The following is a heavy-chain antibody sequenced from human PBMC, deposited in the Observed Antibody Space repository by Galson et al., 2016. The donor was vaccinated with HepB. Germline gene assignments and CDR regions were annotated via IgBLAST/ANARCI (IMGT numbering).Heavy chain of an antibody. CDR1: GFTFSSNA. J-gene: IGHJ6*02. D-gene: IGHD5-24*01. Sequence: SLRLSCAASGFTFSSNAMNWVRQAPGKGLEWVPVISGIGNNTYYADSVKGRFTISRDNAKNTLYVQMSSLRAEDTAVYYCAKAPRGPDYNYHGMNVWGQGTTVTVSS. V-gene: IGHV3-23*01. CDR3: AKAPRGPDYNYHGMNV. CDR2: ISGIGNNT.